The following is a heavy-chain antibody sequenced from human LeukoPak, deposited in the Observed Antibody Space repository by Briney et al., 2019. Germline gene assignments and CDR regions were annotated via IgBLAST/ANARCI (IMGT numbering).Heavy chain of an antibody. D-gene: IGHD5-12*01. CDR2: ISYDGSNK. J-gene: IGHJ4*02. Sequence: GGSLRLSCAASGFTFSSYGMHWVRQAPGKGLEWVAVISYDGSNKYYADSVKGRFTISRDNSKNTLYLQMNSLRAEDTAVYYCAKGGSGYDQTDYWGQGTLVTVSS. V-gene: IGHV3-30*18. CDR1: GFTFSSYG. CDR3: AKGGSGYDQTDY.